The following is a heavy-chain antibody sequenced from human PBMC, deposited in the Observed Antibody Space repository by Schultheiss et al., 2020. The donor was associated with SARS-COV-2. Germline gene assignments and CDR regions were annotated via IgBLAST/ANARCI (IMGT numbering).Heavy chain of an antibody. CDR3: ASPGSSVVVPAALDY. CDR1: GGSFSGYY. V-gene: IGHV3-11*04. Sequence: LSLTCAVYGGSFSGYYWSWIRQPPGKGLEWVSYISSSGSTIYYADSVKGRFTISRDNAKNTLYLQMNSLRAEDTAVYYCASPGSSVVVPAALDYWGQGTLVTVSS. D-gene: IGHD2-2*01. J-gene: IGHJ4*02. CDR2: ISSSGSTI.